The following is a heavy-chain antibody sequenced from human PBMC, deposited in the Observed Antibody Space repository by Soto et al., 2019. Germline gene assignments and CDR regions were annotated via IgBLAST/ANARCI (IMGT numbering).Heavy chain of an antibody. Sequence: SETLSLTCTGSGGSISSYYWSWIRQAPGKGLEWIGYIYYSGSTNYNPSLKSRVTISVDTSKNQFSLKLSSVTAADTAVYYCARSPLYYYDRSGYYVLGYFVYWGQGTLVTVSS. J-gene: IGHJ4*02. V-gene: IGHV4-59*01. D-gene: IGHD3-22*01. CDR3: ARSPLYYYDRSGYYVLGYFVY. CDR2: IYYSGST. CDR1: GGSISSYY.